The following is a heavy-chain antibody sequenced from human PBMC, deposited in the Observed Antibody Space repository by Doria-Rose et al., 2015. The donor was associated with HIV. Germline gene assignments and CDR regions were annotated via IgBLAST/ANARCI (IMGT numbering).Heavy chain of an antibody. D-gene: IGHD6-13*01. CDR1: GVSLSSPGMG. J-gene: IGHJ4*02. CDR3: ARIKSSRWYHKYYFDF. V-gene: IGHV2-26*01. CDR2: IFSDDER. Sequence: QVTLKESGPVLVKPTETLTLTCTVSGVSLSSPGMGVSWIRQPPGKALEWLAHIFSDDERSYKTSLKSRLTVSRGTSKGQVVLTMTDTDPVDTATYYCARIKSSRWYHKYYFDFWGQGTLVIVSA.